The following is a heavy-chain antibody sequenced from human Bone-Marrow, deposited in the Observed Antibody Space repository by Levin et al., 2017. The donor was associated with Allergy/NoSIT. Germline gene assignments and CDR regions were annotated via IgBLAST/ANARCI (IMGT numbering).Heavy chain of an antibody. CDR3: AKQYVVGG. CDR2: ISESGDIT. V-gene: IGHV3-23*01. J-gene: IGHJ4*02. Sequence: PSETLSLTCAASGFRFSDYAMNWVRQAPGKGLEWVSSISESGDITDYADSVKGRFAISRDNSRNTLFLQMNSLRPDDTAVYYCAKQYVVGGWGQGTLVTVSS. CDR1: GFRFSDYA. D-gene: IGHD2-15*01.